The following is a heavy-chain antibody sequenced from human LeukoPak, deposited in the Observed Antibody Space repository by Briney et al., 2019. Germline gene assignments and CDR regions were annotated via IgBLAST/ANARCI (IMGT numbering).Heavy chain of an antibody. V-gene: IGHV1-2*02. CDR2: INPNSGGT. Sequence: ASVKVSCKASGYSFTDYYMHWVRQAPGQGLEWMGWINPNSGGTNFAQKFQGRVTMTRDTSISTAYMELSRLRSDDTAVYYCARVHPINIAAHLRTGRYFDYWGQGTLVTVSS. CDR1: GYSFTDYY. CDR3: ARVHPINIAAHLRTGRYFDY. J-gene: IGHJ4*02. D-gene: IGHD6-13*01.